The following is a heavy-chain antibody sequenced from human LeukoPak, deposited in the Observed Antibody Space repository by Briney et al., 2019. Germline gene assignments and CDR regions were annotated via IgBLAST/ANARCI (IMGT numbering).Heavy chain of an antibody. V-gene: IGHV3-23*01. CDR2: ISDSGGHE. J-gene: IGHJ5*02. D-gene: IGHD4-17*01. CDR1: GFTLNTYA. CDR3: ARTETAYGRFDP. Sequence: GGSLRLSCAASGFTLNTYAMSWVRQAPGKRLERVSFISDSGGHEFYADSVKGRFTISRDNSKNTLYLQVDSLRADDTAVYYCARTETAYGRFDPSRQGTLVTVSS.